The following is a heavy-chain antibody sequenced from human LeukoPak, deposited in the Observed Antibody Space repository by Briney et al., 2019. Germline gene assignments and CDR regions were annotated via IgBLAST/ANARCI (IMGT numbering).Heavy chain of an antibody. J-gene: IGHJ4*02. V-gene: IGHV3-30*18. Sequence: GGSLRLSCAASGFTFSTCGMHWVRQAPGKGLEWVAVISYDGSNKYYADSVKGRFTISRDNSKNTLYLQMNSLRAEDTAVYYCAKSGTRSSWSPRVKTYLDYWGQGTLVTVSS. CDR3: AKSGTRSSWSPRVKTYLDY. CDR1: GFTFSTCG. CDR2: ISYDGSNK. D-gene: IGHD6-13*01.